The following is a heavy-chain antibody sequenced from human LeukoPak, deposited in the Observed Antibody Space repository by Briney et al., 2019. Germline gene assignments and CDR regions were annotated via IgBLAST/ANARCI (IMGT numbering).Heavy chain of an antibody. Sequence: SLRLSCAASGFTFSSYAMHWFRQAPGKGLEWVAVISYDGSNKYYADSVKDRFTISRDNYKNTLYLQMNSLRAEDTAVYYCARPETYSSGWYYYYGMDVWGQGTTVTVSS. CDR3: ARPETYSSGWYYYYGMDV. CDR1: GFTFSSYA. J-gene: IGHJ6*02. CDR2: ISYDGSNK. V-gene: IGHV3-30*04. D-gene: IGHD6-19*01.